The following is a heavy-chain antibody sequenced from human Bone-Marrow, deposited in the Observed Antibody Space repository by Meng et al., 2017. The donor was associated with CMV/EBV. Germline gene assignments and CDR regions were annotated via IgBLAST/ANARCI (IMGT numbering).Heavy chain of an antibody. CDR1: GGSISSYY. D-gene: IGHD3-9*01. CDR2: IYYSGST. Sequence: SETLSLTCTVSGGSISSYYWSWIRQPPGKGLEWIGYIYYSGSTNYNPSLKSRVTISVDTSKNQFSLKLSSVTAADTAVYYCARNYDILTGLDHWFDPWGQGTLVTVSS. J-gene: IGHJ5*02. V-gene: IGHV4-59*12. CDR3: ARNYDILTGLDHWFDP.